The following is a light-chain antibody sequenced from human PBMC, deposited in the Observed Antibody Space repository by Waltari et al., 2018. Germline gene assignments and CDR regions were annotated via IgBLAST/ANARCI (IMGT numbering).Light chain of an antibody. J-gene: IGKJ3*01. CDR2: DAS. CDR3: QQRSNWPPIFT. Sequence: EIVLTQSPATLSLSPGERATLSCRASKSVGSYLAWYQQKPGQAPRLLIYDASKRATGTPARFSGSGSGTDFSLSISSLEPEDFGVYYCQQRSNWPPIFTFGPGTKVDIK. CDR1: KSVGSY. V-gene: IGKV3-11*01.